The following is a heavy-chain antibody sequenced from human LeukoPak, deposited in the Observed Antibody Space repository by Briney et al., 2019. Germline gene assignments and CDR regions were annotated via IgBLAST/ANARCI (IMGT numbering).Heavy chain of an antibody. CDR3: ARDIEGSSSC. V-gene: IGHV4-30-4*02. Sequence: SETLSLTCTVSGGSISSGDYYWSWIRQPPGKGLEWIGYIYYIGNTFYNPSLKSRVTISVDTSKNQFSLKLSSVTAADTAVYYCARDIEGSSSCWGQGTLVTVSS. CDR1: GGSISSGDYY. D-gene: IGHD6-13*01. J-gene: IGHJ4*02. CDR2: IYYIGNT.